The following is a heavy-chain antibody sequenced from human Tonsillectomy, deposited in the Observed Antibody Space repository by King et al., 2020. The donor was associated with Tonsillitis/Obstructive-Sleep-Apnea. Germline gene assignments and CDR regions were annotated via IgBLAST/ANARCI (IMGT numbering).Heavy chain of an antibody. CDR2: INHNSGGT. CDR3: SRQKGGRGYYYYYYMDV. CDR1: GYTFTGYY. V-gene: IGHV1-2*04. D-gene: IGHD1-26*01. Sequence: VQLVESGAEVKKPGASVKVSCKASGYTFTGYYMHWVRQAPGQGLEWMGWINHNSGGTNYARKFQGWVTMTRDTSISTAYMELSSLRVDDTAVYYCSRQKGGRGYYYYYYMDVWGKGTTVTVSS. J-gene: IGHJ6*03.